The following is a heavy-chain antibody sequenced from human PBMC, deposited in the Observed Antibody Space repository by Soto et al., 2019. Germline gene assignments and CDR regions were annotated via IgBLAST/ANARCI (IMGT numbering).Heavy chain of an antibody. CDR2: IYYSGST. CDR1: GGSISSYY. Sequence: ETLSLTCTVSGGSISSYYWSWIRQPPGKGLEWIGYIYYSGSTNYNPSLKSRVTISVDTSKNQFSLKLSSVTAADTAVYYCARFPDYDILTNDAFDIWGQGKMVTVS. V-gene: IGHV4-59*01. D-gene: IGHD3-9*01. J-gene: IGHJ3*02. CDR3: ARFPDYDILTNDAFDI.